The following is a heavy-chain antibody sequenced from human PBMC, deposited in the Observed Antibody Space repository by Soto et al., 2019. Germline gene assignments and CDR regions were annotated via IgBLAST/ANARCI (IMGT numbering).Heavy chain of an antibody. J-gene: IGHJ2*01. Sequence: QVQLVQSGAEVKKPGASVKVSCKASGYTFTSYAMHWVRQAPGQRLEWMGWINAGNGNTKYSQKFQGRVTITRDTSASTAYMELSSLRAEDTAVYYCARVPGYSIGDLWGRGTLVTVSS. V-gene: IGHV1-3*01. CDR2: INAGNGNT. CDR3: ARVPGYSIGDL. D-gene: IGHD2-21*01. CDR1: GYTFTSYA.